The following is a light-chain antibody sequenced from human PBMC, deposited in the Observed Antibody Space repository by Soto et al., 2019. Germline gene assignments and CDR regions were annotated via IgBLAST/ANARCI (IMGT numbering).Light chain of an antibody. Sequence: SYELTQPPSVSVAPGQTARITCGGNNIGSKGVHWYQQKPGQAPVLVVYGESDRPSGIPERFSGSNSGNTATLTISRVEAGDEADYYCQLWDKSGHPYVFGTGTKLTVL. V-gene: IGLV3-21*02. CDR1: NIGSKG. CDR2: GES. J-gene: IGLJ1*01. CDR3: QLWDKSGHPYV.